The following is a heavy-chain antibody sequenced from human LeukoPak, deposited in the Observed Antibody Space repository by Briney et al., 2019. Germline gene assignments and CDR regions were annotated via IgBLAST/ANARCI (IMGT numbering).Heavy chain of an antibody. D-gene: IGHD3-10*01. V-gene: IGHV1-24*01. CDR3: AAIARGPMIRGFDL. J-gene: IGHJ2*01. CDR1: GHTLTELS. CDR2: FDPEDGET. Sequence: ASVKVSCKVSGHTLTELSMHWVRQAPGKGLEWMGGFDPEDGETIYAQKFQGRVTMTEDTSTDTAYLELSSLRSEDTDVYYCAAIARGPMIRGFDLWGRGTLVT.